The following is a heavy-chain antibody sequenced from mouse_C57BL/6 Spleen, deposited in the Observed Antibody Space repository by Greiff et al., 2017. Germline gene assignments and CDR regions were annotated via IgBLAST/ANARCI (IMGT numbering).Heavy chain of an antibody. V-gene: IGHV10-3*01. CDR3: VRDGSSSWYFDV. CDR2: IRSKSSNYAT. J-gene: IGHJ1*03. CDR1: GFTFNTYA. Sequence: EVQGVESGGGLVQPKGSLKLSCAASGFTFNTYAMHWVRQAPGKGLEWVARIRSKSSNYATYYAGSVKDRFTISRNDSQSMLYLQMNDLKTEDTAMYYCVRDGSSSWYFDVWGTGTTVTVSS. D-gene: IGHD1-1*01.